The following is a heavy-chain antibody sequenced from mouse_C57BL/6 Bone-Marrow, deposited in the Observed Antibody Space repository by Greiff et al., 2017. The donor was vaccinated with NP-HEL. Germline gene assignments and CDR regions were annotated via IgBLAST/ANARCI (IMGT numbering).Heavy chain of an antibody. D-gene: IGHD1-1*01. J-gene: IGHJ3*01. V-gene: IGHV1-62-2*01. CDR2: FYPGSGSI. CDR3: ARHEDPPYYGSSWFAY. Sequence: QVQLQQSGAELVKPGASVKLSCKASGYTFTEYTIHWVKQRSGQGLEWIGWFYPGSGSIKYNEKFKDKATLTADKSSSTVYMELSRLTSEDSAVYVCARHEDPPYYGSSWFAYWGQGTLVTVSA. CDR1: GYTFTEYT.